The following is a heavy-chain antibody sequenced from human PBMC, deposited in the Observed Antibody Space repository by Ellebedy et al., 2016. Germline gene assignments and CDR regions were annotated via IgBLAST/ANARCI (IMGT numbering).Heavy chain of an antibody. CDR1: GGSFSGYY. V-gene: IGHV4-34*01. J-gene: IGHJ2*01. CDR2: INHRGST. Sequence: SETLSLTXAVYGGSFSGYYWTWIRQPPGKGLEWIGEINHRGSTNYNPSLKSRVTISVETSKNQFSLKRTSVTAADTAVYYCASRPNWYFDLWGRGTLVTVSS. CDR3: ASRPNWYFDL.